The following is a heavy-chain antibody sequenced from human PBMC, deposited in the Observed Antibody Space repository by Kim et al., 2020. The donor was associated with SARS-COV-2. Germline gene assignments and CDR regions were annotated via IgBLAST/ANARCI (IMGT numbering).Heavy chain of an antibody. V-gene: IGHV1-18*01. D-gene: IGHD6-6*01. J-gene: IGHJ4*02. CDR1: GYTFTSYG. CDR3: ARAPGTGRPWDY. CDR2: ISTYKGNT. Sequence: ASVKVSCKASGYTFTSYGISWVRQAPGQGLEWMGWISTYKGNTDYAQKFQGRVTMTTDTSASTAYMELRSLRSDDTAVFYCARAPGTGRPWDYWGQGTLVTVSS.